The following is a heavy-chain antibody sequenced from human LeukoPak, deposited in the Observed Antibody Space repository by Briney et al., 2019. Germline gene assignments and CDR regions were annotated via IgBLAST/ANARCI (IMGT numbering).Heavy chain of an antibody. J-gene: IGHJ4*02. CDR3: ARAITSGSGIYPFDY. CDR1: GGSISSGGYP. CDR2: IYHSGST. Sequence: SETLSLTCAVSGGSISSGGYPWSWIRQPPGKGLEWIGYIYHSGSTYYNPSLKSRVTISVDRSKNQFSLKLSSVTAADTAVYYCARAITSGSGIYPFDYWGQGSLVTVSS. D-gene: IGHD3-10*01. V-gene: IGHV4-30-2*01.